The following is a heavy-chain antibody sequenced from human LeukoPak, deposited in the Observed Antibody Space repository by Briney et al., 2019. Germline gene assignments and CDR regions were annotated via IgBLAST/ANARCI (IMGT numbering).Heavy chain of an antibody. D-gene: IGHD3/OR15-3a*01. CDR1: GFTFSSYA. CDR2: ISYDGSNK. CDR3: ARDWTSSFDY. Sequence: GGSLRLSCAASGFTFSSYAIHWVRQAPGKGLEWVAVISYDGSNKHYADSVKGRFTISRDNSKDTLYLQMNSLRAEDTAVYYCARDWTSSFDYWGQGTLVTVSS. J-gene: IGHJ4*02. V-gene: IGHV3-30-3*01.